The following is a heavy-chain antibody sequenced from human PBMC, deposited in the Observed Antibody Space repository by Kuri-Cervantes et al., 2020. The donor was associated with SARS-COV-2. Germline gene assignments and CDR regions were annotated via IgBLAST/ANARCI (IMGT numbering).Heavy chain of an antibody. CDR3: TTGGHYDSSGYEYFQH. D-gene: IGHD3-22*01. J-gene: IGHJ1*01. V-gene: IGHV1-69*13. CDR2: IIPIFGTA. Sequence: SVKVSCKASGGTFSSYAISWVRQAPGQGLEWMGGIIPIFGTANYAQKFQGRVTITADESTSTAYMELSSLRSEDTAVYYCTTGGHYDSSGYEYFQHWGQGTLVTVSS. CDR1: GGTFSSYA.